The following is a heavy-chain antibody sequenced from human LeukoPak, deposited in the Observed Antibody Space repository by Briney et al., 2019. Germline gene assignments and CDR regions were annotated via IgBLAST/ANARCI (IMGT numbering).Heavy chain of an antibody. CDR1: GYSFTNYG. CDR2: ISAYNGNT. J-gene: IGHJ6*03. CDR3: ARVTMVRGVIITLGYYMDV. V-gene: IGHV1-18*01. D-gene: IGHD3-10*01. Sequence: ASVKVSCKTSGYSFTNYGLTWVRQAPGQGLEWMGWISAYNGNTNYAQKLQGRVTMTTDTSTSTAYMELRSLRSDDTAVYYCARVTMVRGVIITLGYYMDVWGKGTTVTVSS.